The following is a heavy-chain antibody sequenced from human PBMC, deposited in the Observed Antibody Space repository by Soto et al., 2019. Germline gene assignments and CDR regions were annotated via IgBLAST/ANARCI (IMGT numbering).Heavy chain of an antibody. J-gene: IGHJ4*02. CDR1: GGSFSGYY. CDR2: INDSGGA. CDR3: ASDRMSFDY. Sequence: QVQLQQWGAGLLKPSETLSLTCAVYGGSFSGYYWSWIRQPPGKGLEWIGEINDSGGANYNPSLKSRVTMSLDTSKNQFSLQLSSVTAADTAVYYCASDRMSFDYWGRGTLVTVSS. V-gene: IGHV4-34*01.